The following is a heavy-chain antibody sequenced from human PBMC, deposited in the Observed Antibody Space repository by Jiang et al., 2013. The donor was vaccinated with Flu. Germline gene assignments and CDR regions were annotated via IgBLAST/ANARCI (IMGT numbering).Heavy chain of an antibody. J-gene: IGHJ5*02. CDR1: GGSISSYY. D-gene: IGHD3-10*01. Sequence: GLVKPSETLSLTCTVSGGSISSYYWSWIRQPPGKGLEWIGYIYYSGSTNYNPSLKSRVTISVDTSKNQFSLKLSSVTAADTAVYYCAREQGRGQIDPWGQGTLVTVSS. CDR2: IYYSGST. CDR3: AREQGRGQIDP. V-gene: IGHV4-59*01.